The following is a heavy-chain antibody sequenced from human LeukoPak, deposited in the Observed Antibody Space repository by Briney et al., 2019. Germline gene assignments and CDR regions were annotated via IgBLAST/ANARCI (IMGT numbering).Heavy chain of an antibody. J-gene: IGHJ6*03. Sequence: PGGSLRLSCAVSGFTFNTYTMNWVRQAPGKGLEWVSSISSSSNYIYYADSVKGRLTISRDNAKNSLYLQMNSLRAEDTAVYYCTSPSGGSWSLAYYYYYMDVWGKGTTVTVSS. CDR2: ISSSSNYI. V-gene: IGHV3-21*01. CDR3: TSPSGGSWSLAYYYYYMDV. D-gene: IGHD6-13*01. CDR1: GFTFNTYT.